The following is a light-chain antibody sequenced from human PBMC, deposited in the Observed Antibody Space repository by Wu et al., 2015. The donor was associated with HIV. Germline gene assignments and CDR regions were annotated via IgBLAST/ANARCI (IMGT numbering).Light chain of an antibody. CDR2: GAS. J-gene: IGKJ4*01. CDR1: QSVSSSY. V-gene: IGKV3-20*01. Sequence: EIVMTQSPATLSVSPGERATLSCRASQSVSSSYLAWYQQKPGQAPRLLIYGASSRATGIPDRFSGSGSGTDFTLTISRLEPEDFAVYYCQQYGSSPLTFGGGTKVE. CDR3: QQYGSSPLT.